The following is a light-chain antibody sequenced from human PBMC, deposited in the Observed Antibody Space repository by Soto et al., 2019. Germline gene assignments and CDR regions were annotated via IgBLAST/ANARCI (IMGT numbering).Light chain of an antibody. V-gene: IGLV2-14*01. Sequence: QSALTQPASVSGSPGQSITISCTGTSSDVGNYNYVSWYQQHPAKAPKLMIFEVSNRPSGISSRFSGSKSGNTASLTISGLQAEDEADYYCSSYTSSTTWVFGGGTKLTVL. CDR1: SSDVGNYNY. CDR3: SSYTSSTTWV. J-gene: IGLJ3*02. CDR2: EVS.